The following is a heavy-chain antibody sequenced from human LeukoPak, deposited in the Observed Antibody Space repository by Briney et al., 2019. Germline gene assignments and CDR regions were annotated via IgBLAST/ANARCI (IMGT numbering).Heavy chain of an antibody. D-gene: IGHD2-8*01. Sequence: SETLSLTCTVSGGSISSSSYYWGWIRQPPGKGLEWIGSIYYSGSTYYNPSLKSRVTISVDTSKNQFSLKLSSVTAADTAVYYCARLQRGYSGMPYGAGDYWGQGTLVTVSS. CDR2: IYYSGST. V-gene: IGHV4-39*01. CDR1: GGSISSSSYY. J-gene: IGHJ4*02. CDR3: ARLQRGYSGMPYGAGDY.